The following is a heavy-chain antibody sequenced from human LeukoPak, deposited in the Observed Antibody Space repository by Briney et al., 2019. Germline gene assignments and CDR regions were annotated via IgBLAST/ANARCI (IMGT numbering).Heavy chain of an antibody. D-gene: IGHD3-16*01. CDR1: GGSISSTSCY. Sequence: PSETLSLTCSVSGGSISSTSCYWGWIRQPAGKGLDWIGRIFSSGSSKYNPSLRSRVIMSVDTSKNQFSLKLTSVTAADTAVYYCAREGGGFDYWGQGTLVTVSS. J-gene: IGHJ4*02. V-gene: IGHV4-61*02. CDR2: IFSSGSS. CDR3: AREGGGFDY.